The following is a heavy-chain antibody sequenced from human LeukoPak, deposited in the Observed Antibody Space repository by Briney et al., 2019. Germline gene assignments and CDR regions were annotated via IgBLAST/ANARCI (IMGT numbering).Heavy chain of an antibody. V-gene: IGHV1-2*02. CDR2: INPNSGGT. J-gene: IGHJ4*02. CDR3: ARGATMIAVGNFDY. CDR1: GYTFTGYY. D-gene: IGHD3-22*01. Sequence: ASVKVSCKASGYTFTGYYMHWVRQAPGQGLEWMGWINPNSGGTNYAQKLQGRVTMTRDTSISTVYMEPSGLRSDDTAVYYCARGATMIAVGNFDYWGQGTLVTVSS.